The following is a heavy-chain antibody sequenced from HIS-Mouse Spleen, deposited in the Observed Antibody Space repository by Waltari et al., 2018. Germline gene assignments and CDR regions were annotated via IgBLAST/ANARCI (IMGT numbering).Heavy chain of an antibody. CDR3: ARDSGSSLGVWFDP. Sequence: QVQLVQFGAEVKKPGASVKVSCKASGYTFTGYYMHWVRQAPGQGLEWMGWINPHSGGTNYAQKFQGRVTMTRDTSISTAYMELSRLRSDDTAVYYCARDSGSSLGVWFDPWGQGTLVTVSS. J-gene: IGHJ5*02. CDR2: INPHSGGT. CDR1: GYTFTGYY. D-gene: IGHD3-10*01. V-gene: IGHV1-2*02.